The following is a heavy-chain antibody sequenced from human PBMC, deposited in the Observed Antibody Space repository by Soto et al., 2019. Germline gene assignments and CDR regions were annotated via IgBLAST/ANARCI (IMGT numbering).Heavy chain of an antibody. Sequence: SENVDCKTAGGTISRHAISWVRQAPGQGLEWMGGIIPIFGTANYAQKFQGRVTITADESTSTAYMELSSLRSEDTAVYYCATDPTENYFVSLRHGLLVTV. CDR1: GGTISRHA. CDR2: IIPIFGTA. V-gene: IGHV1-69*01. CDR3: ATDPTENYFVS. J-gene: IGHJ4*01.